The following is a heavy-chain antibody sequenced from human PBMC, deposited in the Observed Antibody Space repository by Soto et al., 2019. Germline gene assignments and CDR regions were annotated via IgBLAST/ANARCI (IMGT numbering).Heavy chain of an antibody. V-gene: IGHV4-39*01. CDR1: GGSISSSSYY. CDR2: IYYSGSI. D-gene: IGHD6-19*01. CDR3: ARQSSGWYNWFDP. Sequence: SETLCLTFSVSGGSISSSSYYWGGIRQPPGKGLEWIGRIYYSGSIYYNPSLKSLVPISLETSKNRFSLKLSSVTAVETAVYYCARQSSGWYNWFDPWGQGTLITVS. J-gene: IGHJ5*02.